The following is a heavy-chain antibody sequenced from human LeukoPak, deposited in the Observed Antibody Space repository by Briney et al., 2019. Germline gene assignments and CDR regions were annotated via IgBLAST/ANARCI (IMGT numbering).Heavy chain of an antibody. V-gene: IGHV4-4*02. Sequence: PSGTLSLACAVSGGSLSSNNLWSWVRQPPGEGLEWIGQIYQSGSTNYNPSLKSRVTMSLDKSKNQFFLSPSSVTAADTAVYYCARLGTTGAPYGGNLGYLAWGPGILVTVSS. J-gene: IGHJ5*02. CDR3: ARLGTTGAPYGGNLGYLA. CDR1: GGSLSSNNL. CDR2: IYQSGST. D-gene: IGHD4/OR15-4a*01.